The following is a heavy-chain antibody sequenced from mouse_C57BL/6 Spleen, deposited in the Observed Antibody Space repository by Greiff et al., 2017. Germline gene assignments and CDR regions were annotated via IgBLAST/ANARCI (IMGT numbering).Heavy chain of an antibody. V-gene: IGHV5-17*01. J-gene: IGHJ3*01. CDR2: ISSGSSTI. Sequence: EVHLVESGGGLVKPGGSLKLSCAASGFTFSDYGMHWVRQAPETGLEWVAYISSGSSTIYYADPVKGRFTISRDNAKNTLFLQMTSLRSEDTAMYYCARDYQAWFAYWGQGTLVTVSA. D-gene: IGHD1-1*02. CDR1: GFTFSDYG. CDR3: ARDYQAWFAY.